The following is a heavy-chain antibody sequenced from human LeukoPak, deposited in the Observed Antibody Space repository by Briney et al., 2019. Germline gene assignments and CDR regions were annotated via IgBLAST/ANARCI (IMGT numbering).Heavy chain of an antibody. CDR3: ARDQMTDMVLGIFDY. CDR1: GASISSHYW. CDR2: IYWDDDR. V-gene: IGHV2-5*02. J-gene: IGHJ4*02. D-gene: IGHD5-18*01. Sequence: TLSLTCSVSGASISSHYWSWIRQPPGKALEWLALIYWDDDRRYSPSLKSRLSISKDTSKNQVVLTMTNMDPADTATYYCARDQMTDMVLGIFDYWGQGTLVTVSS.